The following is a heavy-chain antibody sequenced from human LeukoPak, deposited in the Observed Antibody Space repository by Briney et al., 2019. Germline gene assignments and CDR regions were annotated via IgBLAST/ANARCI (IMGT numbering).Heavy chain of an antibody. J-gene: IGHJ4*02. CDR1: GYTFTSYG. D-gene: IGHD1-26*01. V-gene: IGHV1-18*01. Sequence: ASVKVSCKASGYTFTSYGISWVRQAPGQGLEWMGWISAYNGNTNYAQKLQGRVTMTTDTSTSTACMELRSLRSDDTAVYYCARLEANRWELPDYWGPGTLVTVSS. CDR3: ARLEANRWELPDY. CDR2: ISAYNGNT.